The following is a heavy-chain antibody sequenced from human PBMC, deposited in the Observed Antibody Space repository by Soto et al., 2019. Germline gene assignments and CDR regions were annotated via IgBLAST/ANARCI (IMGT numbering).Heavy chain of an antibody. D-gene: IGHD6-13*01. CDR3: ARGKLAAGTSYYYYGMDV. Sequence: GGSLRLSCAASGFTFSSYGMHWVRQAPGKGLEWVAVIWYDGSNKYYADSVKGRFTISRDNSKNTLYLQMNSLRAEDTAVYYCARGKLAAGTSYYYYGMDVWGQGTTVTVSS. V-gene: IGHV3-33*01. J-gene: IGHJ6*02. CDR2: IWYDGSNK. CDR1: GFTFSSYG.